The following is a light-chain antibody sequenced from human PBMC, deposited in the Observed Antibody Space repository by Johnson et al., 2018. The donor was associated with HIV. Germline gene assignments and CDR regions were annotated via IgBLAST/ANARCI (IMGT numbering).Light chain of an antibody. V-gene: IGLV1-51*01. Sequence: QSVLTQPPSVSAAPGQTVTISCSGSSSNIGNNYVSWYQQLPGTAPKLLIYDNNKRPSGIPDRFSGSKSGTSATLAITGLQTGDEADYYCETWDSSLGGVVGTETKVTVL. J-gene: IGLJ1*01. CDR1: SSNIGNNY. CDR3: ETWDSSLGGV. CDR2: DNN.